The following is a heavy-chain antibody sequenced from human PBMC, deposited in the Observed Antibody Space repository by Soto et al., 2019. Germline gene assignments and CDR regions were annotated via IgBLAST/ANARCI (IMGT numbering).Heavy chain of an antibody. CDR3: ARVAVTTYYVDY. V-gene: IGHV3-74*01. D-gene: IGHD4-17*01. CDR1: GFTFTSYW. CDR2: INPDGSRT. Sequence: EVQLVESGGDLVQPGGSLRLSCAASGFTFTSYWMHWVRQSPGKGLVWVSRINPDGSRTSYADSVKGRFTISRDNAKNTLYLQMNSRGADDTAVYYCARVAVTTYYVDYWGHGTLVTVSS. J-gene: IGHJ4*01.